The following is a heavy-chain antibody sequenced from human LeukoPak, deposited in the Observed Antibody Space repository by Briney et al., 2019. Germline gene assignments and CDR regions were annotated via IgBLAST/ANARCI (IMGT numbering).Heavy chain of an antibody. D-gene: IGHD3-16*02. Sequence: PGRSLRLSCAASGFTFDDYAMHWVRQAPGKGLEWVSGISWNSGSIGYADSVKGRFTISRDNAKNSLYLQMNSLRAEDTALYYCAKDFFSVWGSYRPYGMDVWGQGTTVTVSS. V-gene: IGHV3-9*01. J-gene: IGHJ6*02. CDR1: GFTFDDYA. CDR3: AKDFFSVWGSYRPYGMDV. CDR2: ISWNSGSI.